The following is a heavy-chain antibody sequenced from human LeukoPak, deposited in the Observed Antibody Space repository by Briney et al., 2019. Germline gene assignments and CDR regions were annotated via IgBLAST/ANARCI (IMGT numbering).Heavy chain of an antibody. D-gene: IGHD2-2*01. CDR1: GGSFSGHY. J-gene: IGHJ4*02. CDR2: STHSGST. CDR3: AGGRTGAAALDS. V-gene: IGHV4-34*01. Sequence: PSETLSLTCAVYGGSFSGHYWTWIRQPPGKGLEWIGESTHSGSTNYNPSLKSRVTISVDTSKSQFSLKLTSVTAADTAVYHCAGGRTGAAALDSWGPGTLVTVSS.